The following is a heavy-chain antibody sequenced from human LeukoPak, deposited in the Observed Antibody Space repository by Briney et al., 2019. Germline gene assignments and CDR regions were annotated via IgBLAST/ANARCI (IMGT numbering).Heavy chain of an antibody. CDR1: GFTFSSYS. CDR3: ATYRQVLLPFES. D-gene: IGHD2-8*02. V-gene: IGHV3-21*04. J-gene: IGHJ4*02. Sequence: GGSLRLSCAASGFTFSSYSMNWVRQAPGKGLEWVSSISSSSSYIYYADSVKGRFTISRDNSKNSLYLQMNSLRAEDTAIYYCATYRQVLLPFESWGQGTLVTVSS. CDR2: ISSSSSYI.